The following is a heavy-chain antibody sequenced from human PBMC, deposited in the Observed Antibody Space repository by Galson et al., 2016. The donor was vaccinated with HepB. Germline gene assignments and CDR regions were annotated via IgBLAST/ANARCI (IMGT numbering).Heavy chain of an antibody. D-gene: IGHD3-3*01. Sequence: EWVVVISYDGSNKYYADSVKGRFTVSRDNSKNTLYLQMNSLRAEDPAVYYCARGSTYYHFWSDYYYGMDVWGQGTTVTVSS. J-gene: IGHJ6*02. CDR2: ISYDGSNK. V-gene: IGHV3-30-3*01. CDR3: ARGSTYYHFWSDYYYGMDV.